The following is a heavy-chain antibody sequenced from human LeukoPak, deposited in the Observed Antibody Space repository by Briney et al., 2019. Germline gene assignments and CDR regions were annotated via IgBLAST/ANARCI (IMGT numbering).Heavy chain of an antibody. J-gene: IGHJ4*02. Sequence: ASVKVSCKASGGTFSSYAISWVRQAPGQGLEWMGRIIPNFGTANYAQKFQGRVTITTDESTSTAYMELSSLRSEDTAVYYCARGRAVAGPGDYWGQGTLVTVSS. D-gene: IGHD6-19*01. CDR3: ARGRAVAGPGDY. CDR2: IIPNFGTA. CDR1: GGTFSSYA. V-gene: IGHV1-69*05.